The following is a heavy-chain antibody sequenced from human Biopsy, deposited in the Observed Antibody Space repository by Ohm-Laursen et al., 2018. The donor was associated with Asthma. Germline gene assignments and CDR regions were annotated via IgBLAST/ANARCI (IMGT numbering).Heavy chain of an antibody. CDR3: ARDGPELPTELDY. CDR1: GFRFPIYG. D-gene: IGHD1-14*01. Sequence: SLRLSCSASGFRFPIYGVHWVRQGPGKGPEWVALISYDGRETGYVDSVKGRFTISRDNAKNSLYLQMNSLRAEDTAVYYCARDGPELPTELDYWGPGTLVTVSS. CDR2: ISYDGRET. J-gene: IGHJ4*02. V-gene: IGHV3-30*03.